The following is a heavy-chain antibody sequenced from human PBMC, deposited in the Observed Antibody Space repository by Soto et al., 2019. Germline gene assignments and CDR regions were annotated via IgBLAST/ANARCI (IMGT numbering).Heavy chain of an antibody. D-gene: IGHD5-12*01. J-gene: IGHJ3*02. CDR1: GFTFSTYW. CDR2: IKQDGSEK. Sequence: EVQLADSGGGLVQPGWSLRLSCAASGFTFSTYWMSWVRQASGKGLEWVANIKQDGSEKYYVDSVKGRFTISRDNAKNSLYLQMNNLRADDTAVYYCARGQWLRFDAFDIWGQGTVVTVSS. V-gene: IGHV3-7*01. CDR3: ARGQWLRFDAFDI.